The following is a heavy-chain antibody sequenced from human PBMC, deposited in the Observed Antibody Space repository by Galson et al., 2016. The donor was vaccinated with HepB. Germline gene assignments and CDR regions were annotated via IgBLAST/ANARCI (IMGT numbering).Heavy chain of an antibody. CDR3: ARGRQQPPAYYYYYMDV. J-gene: IGHJ6*03. V-gene: IGHV3-21*01. Sequence: SLRLSCAASGFTFTSYTMNWVRQAPGKALEWVASVSGPSFYIFYTDSVKGRFTISRDNAINSLFLQMHDLRPEDTAVYYFARGRQQPPAYYYYYMDVWGKGTTVTVSS. CDR1: GFTFTSYT. CDR2: VSGPSFYI. D-gene: IGHD2-15*01.